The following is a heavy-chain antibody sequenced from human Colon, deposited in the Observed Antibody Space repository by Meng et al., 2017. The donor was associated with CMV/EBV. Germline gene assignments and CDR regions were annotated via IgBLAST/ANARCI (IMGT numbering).Heavy chain of an antibody. CDR3: ARLNGGNSGDWFDP. J-gene: IGHJ5*02. CDR1: GFPFTSYR. Sequence: KASGFPFTSYRFPWVRQAPGQVLEWLGWISAYNGNTNYAQIVQGRVTMTTDPSTTTAYMELRNLRSDDTAVYYCARLNGGNSGDWFDPWGQGTLVTVSS. V-gene: IGHV1-18*04. D-gene: IGHD4-23*01. CDR2: ISAYNGNT.